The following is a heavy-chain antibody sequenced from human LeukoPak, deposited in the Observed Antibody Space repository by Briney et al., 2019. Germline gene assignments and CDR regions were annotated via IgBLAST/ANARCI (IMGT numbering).Heavy chain of an antibody. CDR3: AREPLTYDILTGYYIY. J-gene: IGHJ4*02. D-gene: IGHD3-9*01. CDR2: INPNSGGT. Sequence: ASVKVSCKASGGTFSSYAISWVRQAPGQGLEWMGRINPNSGGTNYVQKFQGRVTMTRDTSINTAYMELSRLRSDDTAVYYCAREPLTYDILTGYYIYWGQGTPVTVSS. V-gene: IGHV1-2*06. CDR1: GGTFSSYA.